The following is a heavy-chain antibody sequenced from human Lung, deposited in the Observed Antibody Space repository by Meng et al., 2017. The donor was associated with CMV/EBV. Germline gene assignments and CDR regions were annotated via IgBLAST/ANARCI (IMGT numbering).Heavy chain of an antibody. CDR2: ISTYNGNT. D-gene: IGHD3-9*01. Sequence: VHSGAEVKKPGATVKVSCKASGNTFTSHGPGWVRQAPGQGLEWMGWISTYNGNTNYAQKLQGRVTMTTDTSTSTVYMEVRSLRSDDTAVYYCARVWNYDILTGYYTHYFDYWGQGTLVTVSS. J-gene: IGHJ4*02. CDR3: ARVWNYDILTGYYTHYFDY. V-gene: IGHV1-18*01. CDR1: GNTFTSHG.